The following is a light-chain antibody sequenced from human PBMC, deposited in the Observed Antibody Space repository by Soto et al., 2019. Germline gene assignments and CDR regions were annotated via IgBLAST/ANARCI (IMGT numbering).Light chain of an antibody. J-gene: IGLJ1*01. V-gene: IGLV2-14*01. CDR3: SSYTSSSTLENV. CDR2: DVS. CDR1: SSDVGGYNY. Sequence: QSALTQPASVSGSPGQSITISCTGTSSDVGGYNYVSWYQQHPGKAPKLMIYDVSNRPSGVSNRFSGSKSGNTASLTISGLQAEDEAEYYCSSYTSSSTLENVFGTGTKLTV.